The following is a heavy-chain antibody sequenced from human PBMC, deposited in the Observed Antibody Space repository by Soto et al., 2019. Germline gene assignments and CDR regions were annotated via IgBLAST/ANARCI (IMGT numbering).Heavy chain of an antibody. J-gene: IGHJ4*02. CDR1: GDSISTVDYF. Sequence: SETLSLTCSVSGDSISTVDYFWAWIRQPPGQALEYIGYIYKSATTYYNPSFESRVAISLDTSKSQFSLKLTSVTAADTAVYSCASQGIHHDYWGQGTLVTVSS. V-gene: IGHV4-30-4*01. CDR3: ASQGIHHDY. CDR2: IYKSATT.